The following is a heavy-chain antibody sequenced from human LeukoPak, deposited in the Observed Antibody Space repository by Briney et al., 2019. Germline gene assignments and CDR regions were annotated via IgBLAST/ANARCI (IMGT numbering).Heavy chain of an antibody. CDR2: IKQDGSER. CDR3: AREMVATIRTVVTPFGY. J-gene: IGHJ4*02. D-gene: IGHD5-12*01. CDR1: GFSMSVYW. Sequence: SGGSLRLSCEVSGFSMSVYWMSWVRQAPGKGLEWVGNIKQDGSERNYVDSVKGRFTISRDNAKKSLYLQMNSLRAEDTAVYYCAREMVATIRTVVTPFGYWGQGTLVTVSS. V-gene: IGHV3-7*01.